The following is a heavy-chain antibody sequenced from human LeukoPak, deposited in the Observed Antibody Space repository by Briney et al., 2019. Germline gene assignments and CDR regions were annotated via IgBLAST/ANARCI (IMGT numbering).Heavy chain of an antibody. CDR3: AMLDIVATGAFDL. V-gene: IGHV3-7*02. Sequence: GGSLRLSCAASGFTFSSYWMSWVRRAAGKGLEWVANIKNDGSEKDYADSVRGRISFSRDNAKNSLNLQMNSLRDEDTAVSYCAMLDIVATGAFDLWGQGTMVTVSS. D-gene: IGHD5-12*01. CDR2: IKNDGSEK. CDR1: GFTFSSYW. J-gene: IGHJ3*01.